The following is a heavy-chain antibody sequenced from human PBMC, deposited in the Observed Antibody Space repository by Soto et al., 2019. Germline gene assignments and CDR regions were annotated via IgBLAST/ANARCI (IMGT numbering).Heavy chain of an antibody. CDR3: ARDSNKYFSSRRSGFDI. CDR2: ISDVGSNK. CDR1: GFTFNFFS. V-gene: IGHV3-30-3*01. J-gene: IGHJ3*02. Sequence: QVQLEESGGGVVQSGRSLRLSCAASGFTFNFFSLHWVSQAPGKGLEWVAVISDVGSNKYYADFVKGRFTISRDNSKNTLYLEMNSLRTEDTAVYYCARDSNKYFSSRRSGFDIWGQGTMVTVSS. D-gene: IGHD3-3*01.